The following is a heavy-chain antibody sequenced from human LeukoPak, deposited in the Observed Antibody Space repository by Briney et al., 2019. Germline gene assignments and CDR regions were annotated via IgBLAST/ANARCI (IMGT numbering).Heavy chain of an antibody. D-gene: IGHD3-10*01. CDR3: ARHHGGYYGSGSYYNEGDY. J-gene: IGHJ4*02. CDR2: IYYSGST. CDR1: GGSISSSSYY. V-gene: IGHV4-39*01. Sequence: SETLSLTCTVSGGSISSSSYYWGWIRQPPGKGLEWIGSIYYSGSTYYNPSLKSRVTIPVDTSKKQFSLKLSSVTAADTAVYYCARHHGGYYGSGSYYNEGDYWGQGTLVTVSS.